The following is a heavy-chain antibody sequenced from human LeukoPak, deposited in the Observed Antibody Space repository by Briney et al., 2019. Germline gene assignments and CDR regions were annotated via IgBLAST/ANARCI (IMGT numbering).Heavy chain of an antibody. Sequence: SETLSLTCTVSGGSISSYYWSWIRQPPGKGLEWIGYIYYSGSTNYNPSLKSRVTISVDTSKNQFSLKLSSVAAADTAVYYCAREAVTSANWFDPWGQGTLVTVSS. CDR1: GGSISSYY. CDR2: IYYSGST. J-gene: IGHJ5*02. CDR3: AREAVTSANWFDP. D-gene: IGHD4-11*01. V-gene: IGHV4-59*01.